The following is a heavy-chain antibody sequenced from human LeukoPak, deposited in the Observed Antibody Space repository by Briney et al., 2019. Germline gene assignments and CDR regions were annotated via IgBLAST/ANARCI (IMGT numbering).Heavy chain of an antibody. Sequence: SQTLSLTCTVSGGSISSGSYYWSWIRQPAGKGLEWIGRIYTSGSTNYNPSLKSRVTISVDTSKNQFSLKLSSATAADTAVYYCASRYCSSTSCYPDAFDIWGQGTMVTVSS. CDR3: ASRYCSSTSCYPDAFDI. D-gene: IGHD2-2*01. J-gene: IGHJ3*02. CDR2: IYTSGST. CDR1: GGSISSGSYY. V-gene: IGHV4-61*02.